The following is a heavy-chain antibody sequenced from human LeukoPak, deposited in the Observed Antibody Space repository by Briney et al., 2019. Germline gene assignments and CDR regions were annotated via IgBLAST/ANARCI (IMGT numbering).Heavy chain of an antibody. D-gene: IGHD3-22*01. J-gene: IGHJ3*02. V-gene: IGHV4-59*13. Sequence: PSETLSLTCTLSGRSIRSFYWSWLRQPPGKGLEYIGFIYYSGSTIYNPCLKSRVPIPVDTSKNQLSLKLSSVSAADTAVYYCARDLRLRYYESSGYYVPDAFDIWGQGTMVTVS. CDR2: IYYSGST. CDR3: ARDLRLRYYESSGYYVPDAFDI. CDR1: GRSIRSFY.